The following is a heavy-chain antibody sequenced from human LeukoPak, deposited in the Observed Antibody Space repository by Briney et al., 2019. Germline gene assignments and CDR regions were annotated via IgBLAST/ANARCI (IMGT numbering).Heavy chain of an antibody. CDR3: ARGLEKDIVVVPAED. CDR2: INHSGST. V-gene: IGHV4-34*01. CDR1: GGSFSGYY. D-gene: IGHD2-2*01. Sequence: PSETLSLTCAVYGGSFSGYYWSWIRQPPGKGLEWIGEINHSGSTNYNPSLKSRVTISVDTSKSQFSLKLSSVTAADTAVYYCARGLEKDIVVVPAEDWGQGTLVTVSS. J-gene: IGHJ4*02.